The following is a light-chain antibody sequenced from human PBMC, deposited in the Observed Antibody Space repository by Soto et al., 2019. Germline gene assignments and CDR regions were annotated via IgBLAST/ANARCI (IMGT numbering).Light chain of an antibody. J-gene: IGKJ1*01. CDR1: HDITW. CDR2: GAS. CDR3: QQADSVPWT. V-gene: IGKV1D-12*01. Sequence: DIQMTQSPSSVSASVGDRVTITCRASHDITWLVWYQQKSGKAPKLLTFGASSLQGGVPSRFSGSRSGTDFTLTISSLQPEDFATYYCQQADSVPWTFGQGTKVEIK.